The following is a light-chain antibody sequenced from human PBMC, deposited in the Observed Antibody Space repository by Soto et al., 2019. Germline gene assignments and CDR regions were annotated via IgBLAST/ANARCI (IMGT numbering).Light chain of an antibody. CDR3: QKYDIAPRT. Sequence: DTQMTQSPSSLSASLGDRVTITCRASQDIKNYLAWYQQRQGKVPKLLIYAASTLQAGVPSRFSGSGSGTDFTLTISSLQPEDVATYYCQKYDIAPRTFGGGTRVEIK. CDR1: QDIKNY. CDR2: AAS. J-gene: IGKJ4*01. V-gene: IGKV1-27*01.